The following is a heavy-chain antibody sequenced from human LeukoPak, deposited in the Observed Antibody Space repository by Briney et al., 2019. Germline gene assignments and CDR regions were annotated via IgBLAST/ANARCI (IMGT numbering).Heavy chain of an antibody. D-gene: IGHD3-16*01. V-gene: IGHV4-59*11. CDR2: IFYRGLT. J-gene: IGHJ6*03. CDR1: GDSLSSHY. CDR3: ARGIMTYYFYMDV. Sequence: PSETLSLTCTVSGDSLSSHYWSWVRQPPGKGLEWIGYIFYRGLTNHNPSLKSRVTISVDTSKNQLSLKLSSVTAADTAVYYCARGIMTYYFYMDVWGKGTTVTVSS.